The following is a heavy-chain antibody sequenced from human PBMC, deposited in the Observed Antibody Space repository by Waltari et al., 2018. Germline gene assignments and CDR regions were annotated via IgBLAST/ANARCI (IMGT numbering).Heavy chain of an antibody. CDR1: GGSISSGGYS. Sequence: QLQLQESGSGLVKPSQTLSLTCAVSGGSISSGGYSWSWIRQPPGKGLEWIGYIYHSGSPYYTPSLKSRVTISVDRSKNQFSLKLSSVTAADTAVYYCARADQLLKDAFDIWGQGTMVTVSS. D-gene: IGHD2-2*01. CDR3: ARADQLLKDAFDI. V-gene: IGHV4-30-2*01. J-gene: IGHJ3*02. CDR2: IYHSGSP.